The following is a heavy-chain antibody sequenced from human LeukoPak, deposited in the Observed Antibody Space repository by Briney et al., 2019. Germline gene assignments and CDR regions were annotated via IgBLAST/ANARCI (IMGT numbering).Heavy chain of an antibody. CDR2: VSDSGDGT. CDR3: AKDRACGQWNCQGSDY. Sequence: GGSLRLSCAASGFTFSNYAMYWARQAPGKGLEWVLGVSDSGDGTHYADSVKGRFTISRDNSKNTLYLQMDNLSGEDTAVYYCAKDRACGQWNCQGSDYWGQGTLVTVSS. CDR1: GFTFSNYA. J-gene: IGHJ4*02. V-gene: IGHV3-23*01. D-gene: IGHD1-7*01.